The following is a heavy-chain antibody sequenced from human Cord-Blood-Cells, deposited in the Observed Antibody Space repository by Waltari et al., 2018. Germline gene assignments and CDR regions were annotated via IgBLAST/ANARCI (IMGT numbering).Heavy chain of an antibody. CDR1: GGSISSYY. CDR3: ARTESYCSSTSCYDAFDI. J-gene: IGHJ3*02. D-gene: IGHD2-2*01. V-gene: IGHV4-4*07. Sequence: QVQLQESGPGLVKPSETLSLTCTVSGGSISSYYWSWIRQPAGKGLEWIGRIYTSGSTNSTPSLKSRVTMSVDTSKNQFSLKLSSVTAADTAVYYCARTESYCSSTSCYDAFDIWGQGTMVTVSS. CDR2: IYTSGST.